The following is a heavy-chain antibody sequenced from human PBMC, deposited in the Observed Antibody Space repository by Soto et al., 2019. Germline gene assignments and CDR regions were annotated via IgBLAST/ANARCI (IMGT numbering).Heavy chain of an antibody. V-gene: IGHV6-1*01. D-gene: IGHD6-19*01. CDR1: GDSVSSNNAA. CDR3: SREAGRYYCYALDV. CDR2: TYYRSKWYN. J-gene: IGHJ6*02. Sequence: SQTLSLTCALSGDSVSSNNAAWNWIRQSPSRGLEWLGRTYYRSKWYNDYAVSVRSRITINPDTSKNQFSLQLNSVTPEDTAVYYCSREAGRYYCYALDVCGQGTTDTVSS.